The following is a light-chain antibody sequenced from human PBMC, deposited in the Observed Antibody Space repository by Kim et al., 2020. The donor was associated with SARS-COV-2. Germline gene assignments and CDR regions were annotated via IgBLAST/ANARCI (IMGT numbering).Light chain of an antibody. J-gene: IGKJ1*01. V-gene: IGKV3-20*01. CDR3: QQYGSSLQT. CDR1: QSVNNF. CDR2: GAS. Sequence: LSPGERATLSCRATQSVNNFLAWYQQKRGQAPRLLIYGASRRATGIQDRFSGSGSGTDFTLTISRLEPEDFAVYYCQQYGSSLQTFGQGTKVDIK.